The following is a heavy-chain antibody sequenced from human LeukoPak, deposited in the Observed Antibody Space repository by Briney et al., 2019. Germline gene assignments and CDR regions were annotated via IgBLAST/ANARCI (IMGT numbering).Heavy chain of an antibody. CDR2: IYPGDSDT. CDR1: GYIFTTHW. CDR3: ARHAYSSTWYPNWFDP. J-gene: IGHJ5*02. Sequence: GESLKISCKGSGYIFTTHWIGWARQMPGKGLEWMGIIYPGDSDTRYSPSFQGQVTISVDKSISTAYLQWSSLKASDTAIYYCARHAYSSTWYPNWFDPWGQGTLVTVSS. D-gene: IGHD6-13*01. V-gene: IGHV5-51*01.